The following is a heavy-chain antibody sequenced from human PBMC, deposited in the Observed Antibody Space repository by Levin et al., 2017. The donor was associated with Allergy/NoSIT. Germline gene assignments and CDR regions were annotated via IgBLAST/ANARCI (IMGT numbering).Heavy chain of an antibody. CDR1: GDSISGGSLY. V-gene: IGHV4-31*03. CDR2: IHHSGSA. Sequence: PSETLSLTCTVSGDSISGGSLYWSWIRQRPGKGLEWIGFIHHSGSAYYNPSLKSRLTMSLDTSKSQFSLRVTSVTVADTSVYYCARDECAWLGVCYGMDVWGQGTTVIVSS. D-gene: IGHD3-10*01. J-gene: IGHJ6*02. CDR3: ARDECAWLGVCYGMDV.